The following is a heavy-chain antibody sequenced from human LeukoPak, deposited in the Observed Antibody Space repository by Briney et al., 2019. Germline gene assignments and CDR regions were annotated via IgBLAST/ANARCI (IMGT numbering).Heavy chain of an antibody. D-gene: IGHD3-10*01. Sequence: SETLSLTCTVSGGSISSYYWSWIRQPPGKGLEWIGYIYYSGSTNYNPSLKSRVTISVDTSKNQFSLKLSSVTAADTAVYYCARAKDYYGSGSYYRVYYYYMDVWGKGTTVTVSS. V-gene: IGHV4-59*01. J-gene: IGHJ6*03. CDR2: IYYSGST. CDR3: ARAKDYYGSGSYYRVYYYYMDV. CDR1: GGSISSYY.